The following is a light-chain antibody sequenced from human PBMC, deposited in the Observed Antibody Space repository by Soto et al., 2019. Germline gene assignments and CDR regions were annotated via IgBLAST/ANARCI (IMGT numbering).Light chain of an antibody. Sequence: HSVLTXPASVSGSPGQSITISCTGTSSDVGGYNYVSWYQQHPGKAPKLMIYEVSNRPSGVSNRFSGSKSGNTASLTISGLQAEDEADYYCSSYTSSSTQVFGTGTKVTVL. J-gene: IGLJ1*01. CDR2: EVS. CDR1: SSDVGGYNY. CDR3: SSYTSSSTQV. V-gene: IGLV2-14*01.